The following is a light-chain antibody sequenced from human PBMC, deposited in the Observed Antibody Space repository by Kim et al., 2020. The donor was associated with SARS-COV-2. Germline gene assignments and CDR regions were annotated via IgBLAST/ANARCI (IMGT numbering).Light chain of an antibody. V-gene: IGKV3-15*01. CDR3: QQYNNWPPYT. Sequence: VSAGASATLSCRASQSVSSNLAWYQQKPGQAPRLLIYGASTRVTGIPTRFSGSGSGTEFTLTISSLQSEDFAVYYCQQYNNWPPYTVGQGTKLKI. J-gene: IGKJ2*01. CDR1: QSVSSN. CDR2: GAS.